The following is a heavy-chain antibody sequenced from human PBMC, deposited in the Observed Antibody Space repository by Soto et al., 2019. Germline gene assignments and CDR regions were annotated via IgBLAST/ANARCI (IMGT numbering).Heavy chain of an antibody. CDR2: INAGNGNT. CDR1: GYTFTSYA. CDR3: AILSVTMVRGVIGWFDP. J-gene: IGHJ5*02. Sequence: QVQLVQSGAEVKKPGASVKVSCKASGYTFTSYAMHWVRQAPGQRLEWMGWINAGNGNTKYSQKFQGRVTITRDTSASTAYMELSSLSSEDTAVYYCAILSVTMVRGVIGWFDPWGQGTLVTVSS. D-gene: IGHD3-10*01. V-gene: IGHV1-3*01.